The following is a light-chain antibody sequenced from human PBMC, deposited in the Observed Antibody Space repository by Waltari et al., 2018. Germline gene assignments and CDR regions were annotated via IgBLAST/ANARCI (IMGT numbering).Light chain of an antibody. Sequence: QSALTQPASVSGSPGQPITIYCTGTSSDVGGYNYVSWYQHHPAKAPKLMIYEVSNRPSGVSNRVAGSKSGNTASLTISGLQPDDEADYYCNSYTSSITRVFGTGTKVTVL. CDR2: EVS. CDR1: SSDVGGYNY. J-gene: IGLJ1*01. CDR3: NSYTSSITRV. V-gene: IGLV2-14*01.